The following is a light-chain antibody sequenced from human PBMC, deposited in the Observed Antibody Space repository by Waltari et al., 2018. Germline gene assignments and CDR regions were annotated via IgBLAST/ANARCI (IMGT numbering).Light chain of an antibody. Sequence: ETELTQSPATLSVSPGERVTLSCRASQTVSSNLAWYQQKPGQVPRHLVYGASISATGIPARFSGSGSGKQFTLTINSLQSEDFAVYYCQQYNNWPPWTFGQGTKVEIK. CDR3: QQYNNWPPWT. J-gene: IGKJ1*01. CDR2: GAS. V-gene: IGKV3-15*01. CDR1: QTVSSN.